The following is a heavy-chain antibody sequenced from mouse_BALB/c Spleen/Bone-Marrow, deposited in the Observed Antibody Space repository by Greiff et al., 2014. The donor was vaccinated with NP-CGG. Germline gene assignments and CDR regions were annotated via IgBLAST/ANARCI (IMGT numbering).Heavy chain of an antibody. CDR3: SKDGGYDYSYYFDY. Sequence: EVKLMESGGGLVKPGGSLKLSCAASGFSFSSYSMSWVRQTPEKRLEWVATISSGGHDTYYPDSVKGRFTISRDNAKNTLYLQMSRLKSEDTAMYYCSKDGGYDYSYYFDYWGQGTTLTVSS. CDR1: GFSFSSYS. D-gene: IGHD2-4*01. CDR2: ISSGGHDT. V-gene: IGHV5-6-4*01. J-gene: IGHJ2*01.